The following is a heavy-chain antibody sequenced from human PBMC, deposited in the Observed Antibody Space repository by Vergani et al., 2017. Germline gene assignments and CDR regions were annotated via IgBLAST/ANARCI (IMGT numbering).Heavy chain of an antibody. CDR1: GGSISSYY. V-gene: IGHV4-59*01. CDR3: ARATHPLKYYYYMDV. CDR2: IYYSGST. J-gene: IGHJ6*03. Sequence: QVQLQESGPGLVKPSETLSLTCTVSGGSISSYYWSWIRQPSGKGLEWIGYIYYSGSTNYNPSLKSRVTISVDTSKNQFSLKLSSVTAADTAVYYCARATHPLKYYYYMDVWGKGTTVTVSS.